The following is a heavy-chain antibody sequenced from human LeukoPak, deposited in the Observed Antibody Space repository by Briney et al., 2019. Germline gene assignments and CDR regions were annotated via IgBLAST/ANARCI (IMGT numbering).Heavy chain of an antibody. CDR2: MNPNTGNT. V-gene: IGHV1-8*01. Sequence: ASVKVSCKASGYAFTSYDINWVRQATGQGLEWMGWMNPNTGNTGYAQKFQGRVTMTRDTSISTAYMELSSLRSDDTAVYYCARKFLGSRGYYFDYWGQGTLVTVSS. J-gene: IGHJ4*02. D-gene: IGHD3-10*01. CDR1: GYAFTSYD. CDR3: ARKFLGSRGYYFDY.